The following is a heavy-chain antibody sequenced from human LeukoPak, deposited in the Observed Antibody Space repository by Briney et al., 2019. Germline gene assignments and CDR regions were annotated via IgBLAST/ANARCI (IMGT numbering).Heavy chain of an antibody. CDR3: ASPSSGQSFDI. D-gene: IGHD6-19*01. V-gene: IGHV3-53*01. J-gene: IGHJ3*02. Sequence: GGSLRLSCAASGFTVSRDYMSWVRQAPGKGLEWVSVISSGGNTYYTDSVKGRFTISRDNSKNTLYLQMSSLRVEDTAVYYCASPSSGQSFDIWGQGTMVTVSS. CDR1: GFTVSRDY. CDR2: ISSGGNT.